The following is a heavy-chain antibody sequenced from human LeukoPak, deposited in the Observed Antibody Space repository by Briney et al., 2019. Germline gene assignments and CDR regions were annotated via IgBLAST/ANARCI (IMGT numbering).Heavy chain of an antibody. V-gene: IGHV3-66*01. D-gene: IGHD5-24*01. CDR2: IYSGGYSGGGL. Sequence: PGGSLRLSCAVSGFIVSSNHMNWVRQAPGKGLEWVSVIYSGGYSGGGLFYADSVKGRFTTSSDSSKNTLFLQMNSLRAEDTAVYYCARDVYGDGYNSFDYWGLGILVTVSS. CDR1: GFIVSSNH. CDR3: ARDVYGDGYNSFDY. J-gene: IGHJ4*02.